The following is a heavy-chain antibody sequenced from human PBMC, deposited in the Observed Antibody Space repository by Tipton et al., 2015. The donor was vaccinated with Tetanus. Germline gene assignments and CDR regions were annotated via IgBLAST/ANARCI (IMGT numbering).Heavy chain of an antibody. V-gene: IGHV3-48*03. Sequence: SLRLSCAASGFTFSSYNMNWVRQAPGKGLEWVSHISGTGTTVDYADSVKGRFTISRDNAKNSLYLQMNSLRTEDTALYYCAKGVAPVWEWSFDLWGRGTLVTVSS. CDR2: ISGTGTTV. J-gene: IGHJ2*01. CDR1: GFTFSSYN. CDR3: AKGVAPVWEWSFDL. D-gene: IGHD3-3*01.